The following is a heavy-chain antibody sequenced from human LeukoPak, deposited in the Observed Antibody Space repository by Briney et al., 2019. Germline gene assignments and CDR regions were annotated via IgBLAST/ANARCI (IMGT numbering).Heavy chain of an antibody. CDR3: ARGGGLDV. J-gene: IGHJ6*02. CDR1: GFTFSSYA. Sequence: GGSLRLSCAASGFTFSSYAMHWVRQAPGKGLEWVAVISYDGSNKYCADSVKGRFTISRDNSKNTLYLQMNSLRAEDTAVYFCARGGGLDVWGQGATVTVSS. D-gene: IGHD3-16*01. V-gene: IGHV3-30-3*01. CDR2: ISYDGSNK.